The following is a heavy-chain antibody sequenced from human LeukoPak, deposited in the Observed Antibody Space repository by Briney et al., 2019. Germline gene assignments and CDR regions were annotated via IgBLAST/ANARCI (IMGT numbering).Heavy chain of an antibody. V-gene: IGHV1-69*04. Sequence: SVKVSCKASGGTFSSYAISWVRQAPGQGLEWMGRIIPILGIANYAQKFQGRVTITADKSTSTAYMELSSLRSEDTAVYYCARVPAPCSGGSCFKNGFDYWGQGTLVTVSS. J-gene: IGHJ4*02. CDR3: ARVPAPCSGGSCFKNGFDY. CDR1: GGTFSSYA. D-gene: IGHD2-15*01. CDR2: IIPILGIA.